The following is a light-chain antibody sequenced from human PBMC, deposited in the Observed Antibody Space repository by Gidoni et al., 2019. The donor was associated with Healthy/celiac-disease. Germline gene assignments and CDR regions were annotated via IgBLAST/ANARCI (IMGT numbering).Light chain of an antibody. Sequence: DIQMTQSPSSLSASVGDRVTITRRTSQGSSNYLAWYQQKPGKVPKLLIYAASTLQSGVPTRFSSSGSGTYFTLTISSLQPEDVATYYCQKYNSALKTFGQXTKVEIK. V-gene: IGKV1-27*01. J-gene: IGKJ1*01. CDR1: QGSSNY. CDR3: QKYNSALKT. CDR2: AAS.